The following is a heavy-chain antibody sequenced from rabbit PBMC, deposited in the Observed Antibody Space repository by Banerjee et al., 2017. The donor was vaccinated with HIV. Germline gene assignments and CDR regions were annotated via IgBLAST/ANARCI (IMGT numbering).Heavy chain of an antibody. CDR2: IYTGSSGST. CDR1: GFSFSSGYW. Sequence: QQQLVESGGGLVKPGASLTLTCNASGFSFSSGYWICWVRQAPGKGLEWIACIYTGSSGSTYYASWAKGRFTITRSTSLNTVTLQLNSLTAADTATYFCVRDLAGVIGWNFSLWGQGTLVTVS. CDR3: VRDLAGVIGWNFSL. V-gene: IGHV1S45*01. J-gene: IGHJ4*01. D-gene: IGHD4-1*01.